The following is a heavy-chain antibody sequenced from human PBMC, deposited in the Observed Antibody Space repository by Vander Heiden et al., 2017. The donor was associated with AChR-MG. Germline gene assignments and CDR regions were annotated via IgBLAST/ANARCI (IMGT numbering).Heavy chain of an antibody. Sequence: QVQLQESGPGLVKPSGTLSLTCDVSGGSISHGYYWSWVRQPPGKGLEWIGEIFRSGSTTYNPSLKSRVTMSVNTFDNQFSLNLNSVTAADTAMYYCARNGDYSMDVWGDGTTVTVSS. D-gene: IGHD4-17*01. CDR2: IFRSGST. V-gene: IGHV4-4*02. CDR3: ARNGDYSMDV. CDR1: GGSISHGYY. J-gene: IGHJ6*03.